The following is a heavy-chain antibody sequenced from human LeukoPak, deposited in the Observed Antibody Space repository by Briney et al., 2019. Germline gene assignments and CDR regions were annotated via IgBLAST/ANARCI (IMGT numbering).Heavy chain of an antibody. V-gene: IGHV3-48*01. Sequence: GGSLRFSCAASGFTFSSYSMNWVRQAPGKGLEWVSYISSRSATIYYADSVKGRFTISRDNAKNSLYLQMNSLRAEDTAVYYCARDPLSSSSFDLWGQGTLVTVSS. J-gene: IGHJ4*02. CDR2: ISSRSATI. D-gene: IGHD6-13*01. CDR3: ARDPLSSSSFDL. CDR1: GFTFSSYS.